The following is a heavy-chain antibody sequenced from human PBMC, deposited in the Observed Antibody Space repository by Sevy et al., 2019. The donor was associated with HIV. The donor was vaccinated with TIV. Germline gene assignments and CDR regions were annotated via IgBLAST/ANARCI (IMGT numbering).Heavy chain of an antibody. D-gene: IGHD2-2*01. CDR3: ARVCSSTSCYSGYYGIDV. V-gene: IGHV3-7*01. CDR2: IKQDGSEK. CDR1: GFTFSSYW. J-gene: IGHJ6*02. Sequence: GGSLRLSCAASGFTFSSYWMSWVRQAPGKGLEWVANIKQDGSEKYYVDSVKGRFTISRDNAKNSLYLQMNSLRAEDTAVYYCARVCSSTSCYSGYYGIDVWGQGTTVTVSS.